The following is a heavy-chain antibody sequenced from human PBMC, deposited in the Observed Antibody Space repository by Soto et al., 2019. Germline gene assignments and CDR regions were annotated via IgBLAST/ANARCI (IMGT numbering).Heavy chain of an antibody. D-gene: IGHD3-3*02. CDR1: GGSFSGYY. CDR3: ARCGIRRYPKTTPNWFDP. CDR2: INHSGST. J-gene: IGHJ5*02. V-gene: IGHV4-34*01. Sequence: SETLSLTCAVYGGSFSGYYWSWIRQPPGKGLEWIGEINHSGSTNYNPSLKSRVTISVDTSKNQFSLKLSSVTAADTAVYYCARCGIRRYPKTTPNWFDPWGQGTMMTFSS.